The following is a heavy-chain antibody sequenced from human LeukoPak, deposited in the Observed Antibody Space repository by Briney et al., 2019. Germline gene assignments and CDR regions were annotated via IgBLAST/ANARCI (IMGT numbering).Heavy chain of an antibody. J-gene: IGHJ3*02. Sequence: GGSLRLSCAGSGFHFSNFGMHWVRQAPGKGLEWVTFIRYDGTTTYYADSVKGRFAISRDNSRNTVYLQMSSLKAEDTAVYYCAKEIYCTATTCRGNDAFHIWGQGTVVTVSS. D-gene: IGHD2-8*02. CDR3: AKEIYCTATTCRGNDAFHI. CDR1: GFHFSNFG. V-gene: IGHV3-30*02. CDR2: IRYDGTTT.